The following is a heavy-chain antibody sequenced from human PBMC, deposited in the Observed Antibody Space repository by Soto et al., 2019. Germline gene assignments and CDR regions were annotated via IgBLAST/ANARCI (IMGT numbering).Heavy chain of an antibody. D-gene: IGHD3-3*01. Sequence: GGSLRLSCAASGFTFSSYAMSWVRQAPGKGLEWVSAISGSGGSTYYADSVKGRFTISRDNSKNTLYLQMNSLRAEDTAVYYCAKLNVAYYDFWSGNNWFDPWGQGTLVTVSS. J-gene: IGHJ5*02. CDR1: GFTFSSYA. V-gene: IGHV3-23*01. CDR2: ISGSGGST. CDR3: AKLNVAYYDFWSGNNWFDP.